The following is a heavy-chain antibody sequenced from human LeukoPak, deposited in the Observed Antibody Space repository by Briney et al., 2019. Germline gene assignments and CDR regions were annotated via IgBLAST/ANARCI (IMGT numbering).Heavy chain of an antibody. V-gene: IGHV1-58*02. Sequence: SVKVSCKASGFTFTSSAMQWVRQARGQRLEWIGWIVVGGGNTNYAQKFQERVTITRDMSTSTAYMELSSLRSEDTAVYYCAADLRVVGASFDYWGQGPLVTVSS. D-gene: IGHD1-26*01. CDR3: AADLRVVGASFDY. J-gene: IGHJ4*02. CDR1: GFTFTSSA. CDR2: IVVGGGNT.